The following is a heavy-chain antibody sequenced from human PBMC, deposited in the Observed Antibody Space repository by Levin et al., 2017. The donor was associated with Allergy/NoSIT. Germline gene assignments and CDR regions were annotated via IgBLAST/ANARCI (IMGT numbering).Heavy chain of an antibody. Sequence: GGSLRLSCAVSGFTFSNYAMTWVRQAPGKGLEWVSAISGPGDSTHSADSVKGRFTISRDNSKNTLYLQMNNLRAEDTAVYYCAKGRGVATYWFDPWGQGTLVTVSS. CDR1: GFTFSNYA. J-gene: IGHJ5*02. V-gene: IGHV3-23*01. CDR3: AKGRGVATYWFDP. D-gene: IGHD3-10*01. CDR2: ISGPGDST.